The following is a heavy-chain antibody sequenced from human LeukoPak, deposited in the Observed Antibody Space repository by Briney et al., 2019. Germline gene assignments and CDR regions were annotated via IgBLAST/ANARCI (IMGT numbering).Heavy chain of an antibody. Sequence: GESLKISCTGSGYRFNNYGIVWVRQTPGEGLQWMGIIFPGDSETRYSPSFKGQVTFSADKSDTTAYLHWSSLKASDTAMYYCARRYDSSGYYPLDYFVHWGQGSLVTVSS. CDR3: ARRYDSSGYYPLDYFVH. D-gene: IGHD3-22*01. J-gene: IGHJ4*02. CDR1: GYRFNNYG. V-gene: IGHV5-51*01. CDR2: IFPGDSET.